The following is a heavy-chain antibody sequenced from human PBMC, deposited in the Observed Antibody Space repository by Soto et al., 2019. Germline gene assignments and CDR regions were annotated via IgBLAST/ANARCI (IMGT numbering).Heavy chain of an antibody. J-gene: IGHJ6*02. CDR1: GYTLTELS. Sequence: GASVKVSCKVFGYTLTELSMHWVGQAPGKGREWMGGFDPEDAEIIYAQKFQGRVTMTEDTSTDTAYMELSSLRSEDTAVYYCAGITMIVVGAYGMDVWGQGTTVTVSS. CDR2: FDPEDAEI. V-gene: IGHV1-24*01. CDR3: AGITMIVVGAYGMDV. D-gene: IGHD3-22*01.